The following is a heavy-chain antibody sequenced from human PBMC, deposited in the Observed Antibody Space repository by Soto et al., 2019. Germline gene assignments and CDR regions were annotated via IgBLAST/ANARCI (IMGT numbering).Heavy chain of an antibody. CDR1: GGSFSGYY. V-gene: IGHV4-34*01. CDR2: INHSGST. J-gene: IGHJ5*02. CDR3: ARGRIAVAGASWFDP. D-gene: IGHD6-19*01. Sequence: QVQLQQWGAGLLKPSETLSLTCAVYGGSFSGYYWSWIRQPPGKGLEWIGEINHSGSTNYNPSLKSRVTISVETSKNQFSLKLSSVTTADTAVYYCARGRIAVAGASWFDPWGQGTLVTVSS.